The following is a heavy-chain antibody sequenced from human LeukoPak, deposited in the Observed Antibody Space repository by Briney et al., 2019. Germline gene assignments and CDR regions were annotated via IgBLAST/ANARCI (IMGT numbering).Heavy chain of an antibody. CDR2: IKQNGNEK. CDR3: TRDPGHYRDY. V-gene: IGHV3-7*01. J-gene: IGHJ4*02. Sequence: PGGSLRLSCAGSGFTLNRYWTSWVRQAAEKGLEWVASIKQNGNEKHYVDSVKGRFTISRDNAKNSLYLQMNSLRVDDTAVYFCTRDPGHYRDYWGQGTLVTVSS. D-gene: IGHD3-3*01. CDR1: GFTLNRYW.